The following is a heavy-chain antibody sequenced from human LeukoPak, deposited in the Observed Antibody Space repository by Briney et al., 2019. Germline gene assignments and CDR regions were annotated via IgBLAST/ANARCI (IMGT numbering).Heavy chain of an antibody. J-gene: IGHJ6*02. CDR2: VHYSGSA. CDR1: GGSVRSDMSH. V-gene: IGHV4-61*01. CDR3: ARNRGWYATDV. D-gene: IGHD6-19*01. Sequence: PSETLSLTCSVSGGSVRSDMSHWSWIRHPAGKGLEWIGYVHYSGSANYNPSLESRVTMSLDHSKNQFSLDLTSVTSADTAVYYCARNRGWYATDVWGQGAAVTVSS.